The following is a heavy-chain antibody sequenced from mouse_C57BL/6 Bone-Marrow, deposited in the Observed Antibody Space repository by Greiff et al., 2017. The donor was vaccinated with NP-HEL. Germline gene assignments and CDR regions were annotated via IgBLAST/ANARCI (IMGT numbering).Heavy chain of an antibody. D-gene: IGHD1-1*01. J-gene: IGHJ2*01. CDR3: ASPYYYGSSYPHFDY. Sequence: VKLQESGAELARPGASVKLSCKASGYTFTSYGISWVKQRTGQGLEWIGEIYPRSGNTYYNEKFKGKATLTADKSSSTAYMELRSLTSEDSAVYCCASPYYYGSSYPHFDYWGQGTTLTVSS. V-gene: IGHV1-81*01. CDR1: GYTFTSYG. CDR2: IYPRSGNT.